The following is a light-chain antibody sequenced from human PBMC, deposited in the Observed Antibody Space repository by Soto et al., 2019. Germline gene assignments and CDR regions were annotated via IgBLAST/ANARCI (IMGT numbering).Light chain of an antibody. CDR2: SNN. V-gene: IGLV1-44*01. Sequence: QSVLTQSPSASGTPGQRVSISCSGSTSNIGTNTVSWYQHVPGTAPKLLIYSNNQRPSAVPGRFSGSKSGTSASLAISGLLSEEAAYYYCASWDDSLNVVFGGGTKLTVL. J-gene: IGLJ2*01. CDR1: TSNIGTNT. CDR3: ASWDDSLNVV.